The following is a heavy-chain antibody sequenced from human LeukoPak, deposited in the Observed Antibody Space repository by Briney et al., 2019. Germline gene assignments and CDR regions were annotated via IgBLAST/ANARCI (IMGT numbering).Heavy chain of an antibody. V-gene: IGHV4-4*07. CDR2: IYTSGST. J-gene: IGHJ3*02. D-gene: IGHD4-23*01. CDR1: GGSLSSYY. CDR3: ATLTGGDDAFDI. Sequence: PSETLSLTCTVSGGSLSSYYWNWIRQPAGKGLEWIGRIYTSGSTNYNPSLKSRVTISVLTSKNRFSLKLSSVTAADTAVYYCATLTGGDDAFDIWGQGTMVTVSS.